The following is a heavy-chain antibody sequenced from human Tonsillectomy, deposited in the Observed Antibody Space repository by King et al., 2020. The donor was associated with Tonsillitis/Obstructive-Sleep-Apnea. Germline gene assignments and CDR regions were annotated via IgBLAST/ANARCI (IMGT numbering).Heavy chain of an antibody. D-gene: IGHD2-15*01. CDR1: GGSFSGYY. CDR2: INHSGST. J-gene: IGHJ5*02. CDR3: ARHGGLGYCTGGSCYSGWFDP. V-gene: IGHV4-34*01. Sequence: VQLQQWGAGLLKPSETLSLTCAVYGGSFSGYYWSWIRQPPGKGLEWIGEINHSGSTNYNPSLKSRVTISVDTSKNQFSLKLSSVTAADTAVYYFARHGGLGYCTGGSCYSGWFDPWGQGTLVTVSS.